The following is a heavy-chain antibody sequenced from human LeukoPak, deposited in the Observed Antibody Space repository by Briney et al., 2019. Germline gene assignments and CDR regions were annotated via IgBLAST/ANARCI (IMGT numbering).Heavy chain of an antibody. V-gene: IGHV4-59*01. Sequence: SETLYLTCAVHGGSFSGYYWSWIRQPPGEGLEWIGYIYYSGSTNYNPSLKSRVTISVDTSKNQFSLKLSSVTAADTAVYYCASLSYYDILTGPPRYWYFDLWGRGTLVTVSS. CDR2: IYYSGST. CDR1: GGSFSGYY. D-gene: IGHD3-9*01. J-gene: IGHJ2*01. CDR3: ASLSYYDILTGPPRYWYFDL.